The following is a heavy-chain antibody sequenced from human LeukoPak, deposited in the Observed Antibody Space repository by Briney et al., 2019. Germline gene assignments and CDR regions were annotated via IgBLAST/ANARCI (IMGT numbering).Heavy chain of an antibody. V-gene: IGHV4-61*02. CDR3: ARGPLRLRLSRRDAFDI. CDR2: IYTSGST. J-gene: IGHJ3*02. CDR1: GGSVSSSSYY. Sequence: PSETLSLTCTVSGGSVSSSSYYWGWIRQPAGKGLECIGRIYTSGSTNYNPSLKSRVTISVDTSKNQFSLKLSSVTAADTAVYYCARGPLRLRLSRRDAFDIWGQGTMVTVSS. D-gene: IGHD5-12*01.